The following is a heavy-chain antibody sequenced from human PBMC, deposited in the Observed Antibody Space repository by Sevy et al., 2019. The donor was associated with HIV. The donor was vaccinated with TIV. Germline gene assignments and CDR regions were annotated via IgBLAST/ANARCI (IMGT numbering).Heavy chain of an antibody. CDR3: VKEGGGGGGDH. D-gene: IGHD3-16*01. CDR1: GFSFSSYG. J-gene: IGHJ4*02. Sequence: GGSLRLSCAASGFSFSSYGMHWVRQAPGKGLEWMSYIQYDGSNKDYADSVKGRFTISGDKSKNTLYLQMNSLRFEDPAVFYCVKEGGGGGGDHWGQGTLVTVSS. CDR2: IQYDGSNK. V-gene: IGHV3-30*02.